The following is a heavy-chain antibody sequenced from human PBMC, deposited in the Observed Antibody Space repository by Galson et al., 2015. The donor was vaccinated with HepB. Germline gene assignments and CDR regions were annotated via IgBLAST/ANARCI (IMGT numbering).Heavy chain of an antibody. Sequence: LSLTCAVYGGSFSGYYWSWIRQPPGRGLEWIGEINRSGSTNYKPSLKSRVAISLDTSKNQFSLKLRSVTAADTAVYYCARGPDYYDSSVSYGMDVWGQGTTVTVSS. CDR2: INRSGST. CDR3: ARGPDYYDSSVSYGMDV. J-gene: IGHJ6*02. D-gene: IGHD3-22*01. V-gene: IGHV4-34*01. CDR1: GGSFSGYY.